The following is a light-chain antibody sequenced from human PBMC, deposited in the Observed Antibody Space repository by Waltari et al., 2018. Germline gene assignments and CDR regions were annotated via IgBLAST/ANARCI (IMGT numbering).Light chain of an antibody. J-gene: IGKJ1*01. Sequence: DIVMTQNPDSLAVSLGERATINCKSSQSVLYSSNNKNYLAWYQQKPGQPPKLLIYWASTRESGVPDRFSGSESGTDFTLTISSLQAEDVAVYYCQQYYTTPRTFGQGTKVEIK. CDR3: QQYYTTPRT. CDR2: WAS. V-gene: IGKV4-1*01. CDR1: QSVLYSSNNKNY.